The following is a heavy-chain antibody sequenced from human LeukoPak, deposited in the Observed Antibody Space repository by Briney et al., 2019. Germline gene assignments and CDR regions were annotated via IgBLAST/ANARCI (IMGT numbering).Heavy chain of an antibody. V-gene: IGHV3-7*03. J-gene: IGHJ6*02. Sequence: GGSLRLSCVASGFIFSTYGMTWVRQAPGKGLEWVANIKQDGSEKHYVDSVKGRFTISRDNAKNSLYLQMNSLRAEDTAVYYCGGPNPLLERPSAMDVWGQGTTVTVSS. CDR2: IKQDGSEK. CDR3: GGPNPLLERPSAMDV. D-gene: IGHD6-25*01. CDR1: GFIFSTYG.